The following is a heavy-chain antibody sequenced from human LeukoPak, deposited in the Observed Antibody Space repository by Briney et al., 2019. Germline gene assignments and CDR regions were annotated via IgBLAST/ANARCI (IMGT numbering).Heavy chain of an antibody. D-gene: IGHD3-10*01. V-gene: IGHV3-7*01. J-gene: IGHJ6*02. Sequence: PGGSLRLSCAASGFTFSSYWMNWARQAPGKGLEWVASINHNGNVNYYVDSVKGRFTISRDNAKNTLYLQMSSLRAEDTAVYYCARDYYGSGSYYSPGDYYYGMDVRGQGTTVTVSS. CDR1: GFTFSSYW. CDR3: ARDYYGSGSYYSPGDYYYGMDV. CDR2: INHNGNVN.